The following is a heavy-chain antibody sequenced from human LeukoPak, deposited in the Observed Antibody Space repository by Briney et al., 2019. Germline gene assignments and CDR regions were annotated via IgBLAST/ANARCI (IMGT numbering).Heavy chain of an antibody. CDR3: AREGVRNYDFWSGPAPYYYYMDV. V-gene: IGHV1-46*03. Sequence: ASVKVSCKASGYTFTSYYMHWVRQAPGQGLEWMGIINPSGGSTSYAQKFQGRVTMTRDTSTSTVYMGLSSLRSEDTAVYYCAREGVRNYDFWSGPAPYYYYMDVWGKGTTVTVSS. D-gene: IGHD3-3*01. CDR1: GYTFTSYY. J-gene: IGHJ6*03. CDR2: INPSGGST.